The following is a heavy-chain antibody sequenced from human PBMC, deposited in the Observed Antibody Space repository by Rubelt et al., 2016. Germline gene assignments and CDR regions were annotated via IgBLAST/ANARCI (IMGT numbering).Heavy chain of an antibody. Sequence: RLSCAASGFTFSSSAMNWVRQAPGKGLEWVSGISGSGGSTYYADSVKGRCTISRDNSKNTLYVQMNSLRPEDTAVYYCARGRGITVTGKEDYFDYWGQGTLVTVSS. D-gene: IGHD6-19*01. CDR2: ISGSGGST. CDR1: GFTFSSSA. CDR3: ARGRGITVTGKEDYFDY. V-gene: IGHV3-23*01. J-gene: IGHJ4*02.